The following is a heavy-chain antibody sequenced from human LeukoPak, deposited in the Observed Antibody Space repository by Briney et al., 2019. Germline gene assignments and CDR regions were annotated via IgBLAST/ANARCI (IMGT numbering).Heavy chain of an antibody. J-gene: IGHJ4*02. CDR2: ISGGGGST. CDR1: GFTFSSYA. D-gene: IGHD3-3*01. Sequence: GGSLRPSCAASGFTFSSYAMSWVRQAPGKGLEWVSAISGGGGSTYYADSVKGRFTISRDNSKNTLYLQMNSLRAEDTAVYYCAKVARFLEWFTDYWGQGTLVTVSS. CDR3: AKVARFLEWFTDY. V-gene: IGHV3-23*01.